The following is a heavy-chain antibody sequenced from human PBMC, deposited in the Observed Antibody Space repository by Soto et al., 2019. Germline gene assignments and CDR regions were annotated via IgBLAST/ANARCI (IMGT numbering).Heavy chain of an antibody. Sequence: SETLSLTCTVSGGSISSYYWSWIRQPPGKGLEWIGYMYNTGSTIYSPSLKSRVTISVDTSKNQFSLKLNSVTAADTAVYYCARDLWGYCGADCYPLDVWGQGTTVTVS. D-gene: IGHD2-21*02. V-gene: IGHV4-59*01. CDR2: MYNTGST. J-gene: IGHJ6*02. CDR1: GGSISSYY. CDR3: ARDLWGYCGADCYPLDV.